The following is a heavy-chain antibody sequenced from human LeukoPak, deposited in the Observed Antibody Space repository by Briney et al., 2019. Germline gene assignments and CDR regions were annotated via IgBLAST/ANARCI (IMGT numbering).Heavy chain of an antibody. D-gene: IGHD3/OR15-3a*01. CDR1: GYTFTSYY. V-gene: IGHV1-46*01. Sequence: ASVKVSCKASGYTFTSYYMHWVRQAPGQGLEWMGIINPSGGSTSYAQKFQDRITITADESTTTAYLELSSLRSDDTAVYYCARGGLVYDFLTGYYAPGLEYFHHWGQGSLVTVSS. CDR2: INPSGGST. J-gene: IGHJ1*01. CDR3: ARGGLVYDFLTGYYAPGLEYFHH.